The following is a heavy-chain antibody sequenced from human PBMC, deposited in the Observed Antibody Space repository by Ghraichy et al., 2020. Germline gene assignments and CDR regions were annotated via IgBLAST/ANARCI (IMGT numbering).Heavy chain of an antibody. J-gene: IGHJ3*02. CDR1: GGSISSYY. CDR3: GGSGYGWNAFDI. Sequence: SETLSLTCTVSGGSISSYYWSWIRQPAGKGLEWIGRIYTSGSTNYNPSLKSRVTMSVDTSKNQFSLKLSSVTAADTAVYYCGGSGYGWNAFDIWGQGTMVTVSS. V-gene: IGHV4-4*07. CDR2: IYTSGST. D-gene: IGHD3-3*01.